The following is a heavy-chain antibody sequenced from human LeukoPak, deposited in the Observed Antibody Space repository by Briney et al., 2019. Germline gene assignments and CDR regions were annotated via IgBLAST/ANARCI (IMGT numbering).Heavy chain of an antibody. Sequence: GASLTVSCKVSGYTLTELSMHWVRQAPGKGLEWMGGVDPEDGEIIYAQKFQGRVTMTEDTSTDTAYMELSSLRSEDTAVYYCAIDVGELLTYWGQGTLVTVSS. CDR3: AIDVGELLTY. J-gene: IGHJ4*02. CDR1: GYTLTELS. D-gene: IGHD1-26*01. CDR2: VDPEDGEI. V-gene: IGHV1-24*01.